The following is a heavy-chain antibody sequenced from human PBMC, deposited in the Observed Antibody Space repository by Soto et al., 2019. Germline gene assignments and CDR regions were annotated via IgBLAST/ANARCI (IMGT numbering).Heavy chain of an antibody. Sequence: PGGSLRLSCAASGFTFSDYYMSWIRQAPGKGLEWVSYISSSSSYTNYADSVKGRFTISRDNAKNSLYLQMNSLRAEDTAVYYCARDASIAAAGPRWFDPWGQGTLVTVSS. CDR3: ARDASIAAAGPRWFDP. J-gene: IGHJ5*02. CDR2: ISSSSSYT. V-gene: IGHV3-11*06. D-gene: IGHD6-13*01. CDR1: GFTFSDYY.